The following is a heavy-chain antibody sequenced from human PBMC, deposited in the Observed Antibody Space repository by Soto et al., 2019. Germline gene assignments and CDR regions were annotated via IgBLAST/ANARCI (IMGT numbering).Heavy chain of an antibody. J-gene: IGHJ6*02. D-gene: IGHD6-19*01. V-gene: IGHV6-1*01. CDR3: ARDRAVAGHKGTYYGMDV. CDR2: TYYRSKWYN. CDR1: GDSVSSNSAA. Sequence: SQTLSLTCAISGDSVSSNSAAWNWIRQSPSRGLEWLGRTYYRSKWYNDYAVSVKSRITINPDTSKNQFSLQLNSVTPEDTAVYYCARDRAVAGHKGTYYGMDVWGQGTTVTFSS.